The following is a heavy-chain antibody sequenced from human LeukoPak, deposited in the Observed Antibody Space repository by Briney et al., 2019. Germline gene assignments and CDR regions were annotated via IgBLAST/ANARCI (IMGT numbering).Heavy chain of an antibody. Sequence: GGSLRLSCAASGFTFSSYAMSWVRQAPGKGLEWVPAISGSGGSTYYADSVKGRFTISRDNSKNTLYLQMNSLRAEDTAVYYCAKDRESAQLVRAVRYFQHWGQGTLVTVSS. CDR2: ISGSGGST. J-gene: IGHJ1*01. V-gene: IGHV3-23*01. CDR3: AKDRESAQLVRAVRYFQH. CDR1: GFTFSSYA. D-gene: IGHD6-13*01.